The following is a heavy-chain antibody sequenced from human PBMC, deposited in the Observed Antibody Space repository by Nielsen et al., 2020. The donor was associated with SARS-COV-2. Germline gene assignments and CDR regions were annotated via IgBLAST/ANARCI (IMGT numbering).Heavy chain of an antibody. D-gene: IGHD1-26*01. V-gene: IGHV3-7*05. J-gene: IGHJ4*02. CDR1: GFTFSSYW. Sequence: GESLKISCAASGFTFSSYWMSWVRQAPGKGLEWVANIKQDGSEKYYVDSVKGRFTISRDNAKNSLYLQMNSLRAEDTAVYYCAKEQWELTYWGQGTLVTVSS. CDR3: AKEQWELTY. CDR2: IKQDGSEK.